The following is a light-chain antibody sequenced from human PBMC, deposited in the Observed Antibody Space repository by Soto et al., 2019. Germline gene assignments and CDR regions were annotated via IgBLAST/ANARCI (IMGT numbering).Light chain of an antibody. Sequence: QSVLTQPPSASGTPGQRVTISCSGSSSNIGSNTVDWYQQLPGAAPKLLIYNYNQRPSGVPARFSGSKSGTSASLAISGLLSEDEADFYCAAWDDSLDVYVFGTGTKLTVL. J-gene: IGLJ1*01. CDR2: NYN. CDR1: SSNIGSNT. V-gene: IGLV1-44*01. CDR3: AAWDDSLDVYV.